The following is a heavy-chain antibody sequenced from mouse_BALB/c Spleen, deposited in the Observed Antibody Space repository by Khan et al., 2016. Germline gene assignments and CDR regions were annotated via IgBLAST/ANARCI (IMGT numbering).Heavy chain of an antibody. CDR3: ARGGGDY. V-gene: IGHV3-2*02. J-gene: IGHJ4*01. CDR2: ISYSGST. Sequence: EVQLQESGPGLVKPSQSLSLTCTVTGYSITSDYAWNWIRQFPGNKLEWMGYISYSGSTSYNPSLKSRISITRDTSKNQFFLQLNSVTTEDTARYYCARGGGDYWGQGTSVTVSS. CDR1: GYSITSDYA.